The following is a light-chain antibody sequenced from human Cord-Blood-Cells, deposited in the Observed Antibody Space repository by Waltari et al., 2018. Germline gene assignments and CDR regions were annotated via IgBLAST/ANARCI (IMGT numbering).Light chain of an antibody. CDR2: DVS. CDR1: SSDVGGYNY. Sequence: QSALTQPRSVSGSPGQSVTISCTGTSSDVGGYNYVSWYQQHPGKAPKLMVYDVSKRPSGSPDRCSGYKSGNTASLTISGLQAEDEADYYCCSYAGSYTLFGGGTKLTVL. J-gene: IGLJ2*01. V-gene: IGLV2-11*01. CDR3: CSYAGSYTL.